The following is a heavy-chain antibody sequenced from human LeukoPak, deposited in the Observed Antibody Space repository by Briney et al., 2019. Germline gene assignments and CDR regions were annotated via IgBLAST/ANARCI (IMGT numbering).Heavy chain of an antibody. J-gene: IGHJ4*02. CDR3: ARDALVSSSGWTNRFDF. CDR1: GYTLTGYY. V-gene: IGHV1-2*02. Sequence: ASVKVSCKAAGYTLTGYYMHWVRQAPGQGPEWMGWINPDSGGTNYAQEFQGRVTMTRDTSIGTVYMELSRLRSNDTAVYYCARDALVSSSGWTNRFDFWGQGTLVTVSS. CDR2: INPDSGGT. D-gene: IGHD6-19*01.